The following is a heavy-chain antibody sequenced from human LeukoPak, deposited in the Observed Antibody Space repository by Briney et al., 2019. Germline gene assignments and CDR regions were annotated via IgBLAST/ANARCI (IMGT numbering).Heavy chain of an antibody. CDR1: GFTFSSYS. Sequence: GGSLRLSCAASGFTFSSYSMNWVRQAPGKGLEWVSYISSSSSTIYYADSVKGRFTISRDNAKNSLYLQMNSLRAEDTAVYYCASGSGVVPAAKAFDYWGQGTLVTVSS. V-gene: IGHV3-48*04. CDR3: ASGSGVVPAAKAFDY. CDR2: ISSSSSTI. J-gene: IGHJ4*02. D-gene: IGHD2-2*01.